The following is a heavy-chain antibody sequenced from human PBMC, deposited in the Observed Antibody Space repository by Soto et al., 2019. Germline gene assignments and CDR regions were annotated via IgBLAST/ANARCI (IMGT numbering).Heavy chain of an antibody. CDR3: ARESGFCGPRCYRINWFDP. J-gene: IGHJ5*02. CDR1: GASISNHY. CDR2: MSNTGIP. Sequence: PSETLSLTCSVSGASISNHYWSWMRQSPGKGLEWIGLMSNTGIPTYNPSLQGRVNISPDTSNNRISLRLSSVNAADTAVYYWARESGFCGPRCYRINWFDPWGQGILVTVSS. D-gene: IGHD2-2*02. V-gene: IGHV4-59*11.